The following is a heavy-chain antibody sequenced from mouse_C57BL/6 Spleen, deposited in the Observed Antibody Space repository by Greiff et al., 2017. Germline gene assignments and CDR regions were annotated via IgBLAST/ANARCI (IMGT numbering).Heavy chain of an antibody. CDR3: ARGDYDYDDGFAY. J-gene: IGHJ3*01. Sequence: QVQLQQPGAELVMPGASVKLSCKASGYTFTSYWMHWVKQRPGQGLEWIGEIDPSDSYTNYNQKFKGKSTLTVDKSSSTAYMQLSSLTSEDSAVYYCARGDYDYDDGFAYWGQGTLVTVSA. CDR1: GYTFTSYW. CDR2: IDPSDSYT. D-gene: IGHD2-4*01. V-gene: IGHV1-69*01.